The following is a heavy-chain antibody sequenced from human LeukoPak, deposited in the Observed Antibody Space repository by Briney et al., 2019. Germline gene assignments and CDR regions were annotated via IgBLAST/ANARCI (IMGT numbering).Heavy chain of an antibody. Sequence: PGGSLRLSCAASGFTFSDYSMNWVRQVPGKGLEWVSVIYSGGSTYYADSVQGRFIISRDNSKNMLYLQVNSLRAEDTAVYYCTREKQLAAFDYWGQGTLVTVSS. CDR1: GFTFSDYS. CDR3: TREKQLAAFDY. J-gene: IGHJ4*02. D-gene: IGHD6-13*01. V-gene: IGHV3-53*01. CDR2: IYSGGST.